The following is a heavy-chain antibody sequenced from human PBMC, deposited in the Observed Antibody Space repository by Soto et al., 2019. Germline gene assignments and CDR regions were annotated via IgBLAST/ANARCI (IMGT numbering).Heavy chain of an antibody. D-gene: IGHD3-3*01. CDR3: ARDVTRFLWSYYYYYMDV. J-gene: IGHJ6*03. Sequence: GGSLRLSCAASGFTFSSYRMSWVRQAPGKGLEWVANIKQDGSEKYYVDSVKGRFTISRDNAKNSLYLQMNSLRAEDTAVYYCARDVTRFLWSYYYYYMDVWGKGTTVTVS. CDR1: GFTFSSYR. V-gene: IGHV3-7*01. CDR2: IKQDGSEK.